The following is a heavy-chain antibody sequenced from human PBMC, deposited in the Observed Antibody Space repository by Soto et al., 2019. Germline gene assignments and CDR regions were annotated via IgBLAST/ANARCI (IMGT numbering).Heavy chain of an antibody. CDR3: AKIPITIFGVVIIPYYYYMDV. CDR2: ISGSGGST. CDR1: GFTFSSYA. J-gene: IGHJ6*03. Sequence: PGGSLRLSCAASGFTFSSYAMSWVRQAPGKGLEWVSAISGSGGSTYYADSVKGRFTISRDNSKNTLYLQMNSLGAEDTAVYYCAKIPITIFGVVIIPYYYYMDVWGKGTTVTVSS. V-gene: IGHV3-23*01. D-gene: IGHD3-3*01.